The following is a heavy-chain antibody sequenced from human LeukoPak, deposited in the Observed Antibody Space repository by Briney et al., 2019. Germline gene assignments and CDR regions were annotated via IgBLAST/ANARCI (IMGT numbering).Heavy chain of an antibody. Sequence: SETLSLTCTVSGGSISSYYWSWIRQPPGKGLEWIGYIYYSGSTKYNPSLKSRVTISVDTSKNQFSLKLSSVTAADTAVYYCARSRWLQLTFDYWGQGTLATVSS. D-gene: IGHD5-24*01. CDR3: ARSRWLQLTFDY. J-gene: IGHJ4*02. CDR1: GGSISSYY. CDR2: IYYSGST. V-gene: IGHV4-59*01.